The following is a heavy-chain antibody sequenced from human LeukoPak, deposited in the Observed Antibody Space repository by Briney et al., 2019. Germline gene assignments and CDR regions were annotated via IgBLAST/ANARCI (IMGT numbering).Heavy chain of an antibody. CDR1: GYTFTSYY. D-gene: IGHD4/OR15-4a*01. Sequence: ASVKVSCRASGYTFTSYYMHWVRQAPGQGLEWMGWINPNSGGTNYAQKFQGRVTMTRDTSISTAYMELSRLRSDDTAVYYCARDPYGGYVDYWGQGTLVTVSS. CDR3: ARDPYGGYVDY. CDR2: INPNSGGT. V-gene: IGHV1-2*02. J-gene: IGHJ4*02.